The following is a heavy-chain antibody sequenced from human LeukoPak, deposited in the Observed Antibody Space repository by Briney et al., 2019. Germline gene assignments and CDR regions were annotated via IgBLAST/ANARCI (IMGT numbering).Heavy chain of an antibody. CDR3: ARDGVSGSYFDY. D-gene: IGHD1-26*01. J-gene: IGHJ4*02. CDR2: INHSGST. Sequence: SETLSLTCAVYGGSFGGYYWSWIRQPPGKGLEWIGEINHSGSTNYNPSLKSRVTISVDTSKNQFSLKLSSVTAADTAVCYCARDGVSGSYFDYWGQGTLVTVSS. V-gene: IGHV4-34*01. CDR1: GGSFGGYY.